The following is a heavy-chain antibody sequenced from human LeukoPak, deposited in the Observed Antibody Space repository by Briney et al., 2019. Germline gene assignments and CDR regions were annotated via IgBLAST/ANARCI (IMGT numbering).Heavy chain of an antibody. V-gene: IGHV3-23*01. CDR2: ISGSGGST. CDR3: AKKVITFGGVIPYYFDY. J-gene: IGHJ4*02. D-gene: IGHD3-16*02. Sequence: GGSLRLSCAASGFTFSSYAMSWVRQAPGKGLEWVSAISGSGGSTYYADSVKGRFTISRDNSKNTLYLRMNSLRAEDTAVYYCAKKVITFGGVIPYYFDYWGQGTLVTVSS. CDR1: GFTFSSYA.